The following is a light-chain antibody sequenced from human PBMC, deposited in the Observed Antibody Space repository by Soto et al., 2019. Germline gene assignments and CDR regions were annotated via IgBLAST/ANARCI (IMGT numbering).Light chain of an antibody. V-gene: IGKV3D-7*01. Sequence: EIVMTQSPVTLSLSPGDRATLSCRASQSLSNTYISWYQQKPGQAPRLLIYGASTRATGIPARFSGSGSGTVFTLTISSLQPEDFALYYCHQDFDLPLTFGGGTKVEIK. CDR2: GAS. J-gene: IGKJ4*01. CDR1: QSLSNTY. CDR3: HQDFDLPLT.